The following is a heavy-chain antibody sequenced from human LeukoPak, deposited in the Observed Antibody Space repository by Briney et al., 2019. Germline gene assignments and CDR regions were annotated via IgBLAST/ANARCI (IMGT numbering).Heavy chain of an antibody. CDR1: GYTFTGYY. CDR2: INPNSGNT. J-gene: IGHJ6*03. CDR3: ARKSVFVVPAAMRNYYYYYYMDV. D-gene: IGHD2-2*01. V-gene: IGHV1-8*03. Sequence: GASVKVSCKASGYTFTGYYMHWVRQAPGQGLEWMGWINPNSGNTGYAQKFQGRVTITRNTSISTAYMELSSLRSEDTAVYYCARKSVFVVPAAMRNYYYYYYMDVWGKGTTVTVSS.